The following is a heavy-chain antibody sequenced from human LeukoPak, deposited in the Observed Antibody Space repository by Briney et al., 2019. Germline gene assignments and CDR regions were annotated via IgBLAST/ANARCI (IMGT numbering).Heavy chain of an antibody. Sequence: ASVKVSCKASGYTFTGCYMHWVRQAPGQGLEWMGWINPNSGGTDYAQKFQGRVTMTRDTSISTAYMELSRLRSDDTAVYYCARYAPGSSGYGWGQGTLVTVSS. J-gene: IGHJ4*02. CDR1: GYTFTGCY. CDR2: INPNSGGT. CDR3: ARYAPGSSGYG. D-gene: IGHD3-22*01. V-gene: IGHV1-2*02.